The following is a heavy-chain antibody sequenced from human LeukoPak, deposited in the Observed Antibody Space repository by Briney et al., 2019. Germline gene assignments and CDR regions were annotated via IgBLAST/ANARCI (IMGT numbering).Heavy chain of an antibody. CDR2: MNPNSGST. Sequence: VKVSCKASGYTFTSYDINWVRQATGHGLEWMGWMNPNSGSTGYAQKFQGRVTFTRDTSISTAYMELSSLRSQDTAVYYCARGGGYCSGGSCTRGAFDIWGQGTMVTVSS. V-gene: IGHV1-8*03. CDR1: GYTFTSYD. CDR3: ARGGGYCSGGSCTRGAFDI. D-gene: IGHD2-15*01. J-gene: IGHJ3*02.